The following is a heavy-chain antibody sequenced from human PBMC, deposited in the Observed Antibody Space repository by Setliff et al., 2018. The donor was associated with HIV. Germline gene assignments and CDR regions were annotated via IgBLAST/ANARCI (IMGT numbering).Heavy chain of an antibody. CDR2: VSSSGSYI. J-gene: IGHJ3*02. CDR3: ARSRSTRDAFDI. D-gene: IGHD2-2*01. V-gene: IGHV3-21*01. CDR1: GFTFIDYA. Sequence: SLRLSCTASGFTFIDYALNWVRQAPGKGLEWVSSVSSSGSYIYYAESVKGRFTISRDNSLYLQMDSLRAEDTAVYYCARSRSTRDAFDIWGQGTMVTVSS.